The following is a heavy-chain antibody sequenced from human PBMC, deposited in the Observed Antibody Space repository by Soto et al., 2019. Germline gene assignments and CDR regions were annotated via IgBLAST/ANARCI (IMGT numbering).Heavy chain of an antibody. CDR3: SRAVGGFTYGYPDY. J-gene: IGHJ4*02. CDR2: NDWADDK. Sequence: SGPTLVHPIQTFTLTCTFSGFSRRTTGMCVSWIRQPQGKALEWLALNDWADDKYYSTSLKTRLTISKETSKNQVVLTRTNVEAVDTATYFCSRAVGGFTYGYPDYWGQGTLVTVSS. CDR1: GFSRRTTGMC. V-gene: IGHV2-70*01. D-gene: IGHD5-18*01.